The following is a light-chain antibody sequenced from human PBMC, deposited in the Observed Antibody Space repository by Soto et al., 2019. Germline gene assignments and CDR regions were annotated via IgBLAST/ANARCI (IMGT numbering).Light chain of an antibody. J-gene: IGKJ1*01. V-gene: IGKV3-20*01. CDR1: QSVNSDY. CDR3: QQYESTPPT. CDR2: GAS. Sequence: EIVLTQSPGTLSLSPGDRATLSCRASQSVNSDYLAWYQRKPGQAPRLLIYGASNRATDIPYRFSASGSGTDFTLTITRLEAEDFAVYYCQQYESTPPTFGQGTKVEVK.